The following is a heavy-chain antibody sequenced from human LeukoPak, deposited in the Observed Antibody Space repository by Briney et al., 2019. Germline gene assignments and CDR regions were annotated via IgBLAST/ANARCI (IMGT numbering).Heavy chain of an antibody. Sequence: SETLSLTCTVSGASMSSSYWSWIRQPAGKGLEWIGRIYTSGVTSYNPSLKSRVIMSIDASKNQFSLNLSSVIAADTAVYYCSRGSYNSWSWGKGTLVTVSS. CDR2: IYTSGVT. CDR3: SRGSYNSWS. D-gene: IGHD3-10*01. V-gene: IGHV4-4*07. CDR1: GASMSSSY. J-gene: IGHJ5*02.